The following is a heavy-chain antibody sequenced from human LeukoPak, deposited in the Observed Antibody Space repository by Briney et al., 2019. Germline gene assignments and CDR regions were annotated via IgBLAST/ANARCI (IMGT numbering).Heavy chain of an antibody. CDR1: GGTFSSFA. V-gene: IGHV1-69*01. D-gene: IGHD3-22*01. CDR2: IIPIFGTA. Sequence: GASVKVSCKASGGTFSSFAISWVRQAPGQGLEWMGGIIPIFGTANYAQKFQGRVTITADESTSTAYMELSSLRSEDTAVYYCARRMYYYDSSGYYSIYFDYWGQGTLVTVSS. CDR3: ARRMYYYDSSGYYSIYFDY. J-gene: IGHJ4*02.